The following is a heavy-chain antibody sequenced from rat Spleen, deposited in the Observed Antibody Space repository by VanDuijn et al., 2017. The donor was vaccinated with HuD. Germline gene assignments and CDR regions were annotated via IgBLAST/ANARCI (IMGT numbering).Heavy chain of an antibody. V-gene: IGHV5-25*01. J-gene: IGHJ2*01. Sequence: EVQLVESGGGLVQPGRSLKLSCAASGFTFSNYYMAWVRQAPTKGLEWVAYISTGGDNTYYRDSGKGRFTISRDNANSILHRQMDSLKSEATATYYCARADIGAISTDGIWGQGVMVTVSS. D-gene: IGHD1-2*01. CDR3: ARADIGAISTDGI. CDR1: GFTFSNYY. CDR2: ISTGGDNT.